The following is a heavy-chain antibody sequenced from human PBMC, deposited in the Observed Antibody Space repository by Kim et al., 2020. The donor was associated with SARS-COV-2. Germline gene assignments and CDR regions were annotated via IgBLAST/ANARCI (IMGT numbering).Heavy chain of an antibody. D-gene: IGHD6-19*01. J-gene: IGHJ4*02. Sequence: YADSVKGRFTISRDNSKNTLYLQMNSLRAEDTAVYYCAKEGDSGWYCLDYWGQGTLVTVSS. V-gene: IGHV3-23*01. CDR3: AKEGDSGWYCLDY.